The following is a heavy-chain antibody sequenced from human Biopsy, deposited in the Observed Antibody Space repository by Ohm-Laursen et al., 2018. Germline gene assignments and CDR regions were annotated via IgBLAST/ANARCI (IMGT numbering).Heavy chain of an antibody. CDR3: ARDETGSSVFGPYYYGMDV. CDR1: GYSFTKYY. D-gene: IGHD3-9*01. CDR2: INPTGGTT. J-gene: IGHJ6*02. Sequence: ASVKVSCNASGYSFTKYYINWVRQAPGQGLEWMGIINPTGGTTSYAEKFQGRVTLTRDTSTGTVYLELNSLISEDTALYYCARDETGSSVFGPYYYGMDVWGQGTTVTVSS. V-gene: IGHV1-46*01.